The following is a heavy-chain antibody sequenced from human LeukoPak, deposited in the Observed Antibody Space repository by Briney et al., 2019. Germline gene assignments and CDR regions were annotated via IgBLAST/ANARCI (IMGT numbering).Heavy chain of an antibody. CDR1: SGSISTHY. CDR2: ISITGST. V-gene: IGHV4-4*07. J-gene: IGHJ4*02. Sequence: SSETLSLTCSVSSGSISTHYWSWIRQPAGEGLEWIGRISITGSTNYNPSLKSRVTMSVDTSKNQLSLKLSSVTAADTAVYYCARVVEMATQFDYWGQGTLVTVSS. D-gene: IGHD5-24*01. CDR3: ARVVEMATQFDY.